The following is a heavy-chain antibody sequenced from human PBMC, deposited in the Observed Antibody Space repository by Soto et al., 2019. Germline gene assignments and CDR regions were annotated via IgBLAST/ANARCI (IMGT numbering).Heavy chain of an antibody. CDR1: GFTFSSYA. J-gene: IGHJ4*02. D-gene: IGHD6-13*01. CDR3: AKSAGKQLVPDY. V-gene: IGHV3-23*01. Sequence: EVQLLESGGGLVQPGGSLRLSCAASGFTFSSYAMSWVRQAPGRGLEWVSAISGSGGSTYNADSVKGRFTISRDNSKNTLYLQMNSLRAEDTAVYYCAKSAGKQLVPDYWGQGTLVTVSS. CDR2: ISGSGGST.